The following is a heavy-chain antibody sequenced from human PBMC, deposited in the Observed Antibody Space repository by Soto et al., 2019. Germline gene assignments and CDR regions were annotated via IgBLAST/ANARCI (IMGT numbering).Heavy chain of an antibody. D-gene: IGHD2-15*01. CDR1: GDSIGGYY. CDR3: ARHGSRDVVRFDY. V-gene: IGHV4-59*08. CDR2: IYYTGYT. J-gene: IGHJ4*02. Sequence: HVQLRESGPGLVQPSETLSLTCTVSGDSIGGYYWNWIRQTPGEGLEWIGFIYYTGYTYYNPSLQSRDTLSVDTSKSLFALNLTSVTGPDTAMYYGARHGSRDVVRFDYWGQGILVSVSS.